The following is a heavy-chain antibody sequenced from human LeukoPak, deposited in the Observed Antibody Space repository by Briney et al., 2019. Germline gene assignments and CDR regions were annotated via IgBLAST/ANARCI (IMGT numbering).Heavy chain of an antibody. V-gene: IGHV3-73*01. CDR3: TRRGYSSGHSN. D-gene: IGHD5-18*01. J-gene: IGHJ4*02. CDR2: IRSKANSYAT. CDR1: GFTFSGSA. Sequence: GGSLRLSCAASGFTFSGSAMHWVRQASGKGLEWVGRIRSKANSYATAYAASVKGRFTISRDDSKNTAYLQMNSPKTEDTAVYYCTRRGYSSGHSNWGQGTLVTVSS.